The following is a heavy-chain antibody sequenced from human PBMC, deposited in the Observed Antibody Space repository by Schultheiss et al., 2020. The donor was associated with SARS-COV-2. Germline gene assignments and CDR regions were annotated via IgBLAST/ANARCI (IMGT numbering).Heavy chain of an antibody. Sequence: GGSLRLSCSVSGGSISRNYHWGWIRQPPGKWLEWVAVISYDGSNKYYADSVKGRFTISRDNAKNSLYLQMNSLRAEDTAVYYCARDYLAGGQGTLVTVSS. V-gene: IGHV3-30-3*01. D-gene: IGHD3-16*02. CDR2: ISYDGSNK. J-gene: IGHJ4*02. CDR1: GGSISRNY. CDR3: ARDYLA.